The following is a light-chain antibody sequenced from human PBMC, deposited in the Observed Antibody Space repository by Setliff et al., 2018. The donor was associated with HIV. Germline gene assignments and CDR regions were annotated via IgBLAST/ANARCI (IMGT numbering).Light chain of an antibody. CDR2: AAS. CDR1: QGIRSY. J-gene: IGKJ1*01. V-gene: IGKV1-9*01. CDR3: QQLNDYPRT. Sequence: DIQLTQSPSFLSASVGDIVTVTCRASQGIRSYLAWYQQKPGKAPQLLIYAASTLQSGVPSRSSGSGSGTEFTLTISSLQPEDFATYYCQQLNDYPRTFGQGTKVDIK.